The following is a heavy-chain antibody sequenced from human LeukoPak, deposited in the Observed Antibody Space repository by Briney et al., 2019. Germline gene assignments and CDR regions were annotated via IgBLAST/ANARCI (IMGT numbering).Heavy chain of an antibody. CDR1: GFTFSNHG. CDR3: PRALAWGAFDY. CDR2: VSPPGGGT. Sequence: GGSLRLSCAASGFTFSNHGMNWVRQAPGKGLEWLSGVSPPGGGTYYADSVKGRFTISRDDSKNTLSLQMNSLRVEDTAVYYCPRALAWGAFDYWGQGTLVTVSS. V-gene: IGHV3-23*01. D-gene: IGHD7-27*01. J-gene: IGHJ4*02.